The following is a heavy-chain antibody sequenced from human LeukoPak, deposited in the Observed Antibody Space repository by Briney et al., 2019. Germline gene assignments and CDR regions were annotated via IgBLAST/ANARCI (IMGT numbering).Heavy chain of an antibody. CDR3: ASAYCGGDCYSGYFQY. J-gene: IGHJ1*01. V-gene: IGHV4-34*01. D-gene: IGHD2-21*02. CDR2: ISHSGIT. Sequence: NPSETLSLTCTVYGGSFSGYYRGWIRQPPGKGLEWIGEISHSGITNYNPSLKSRITISVDTSKNQFSLKLSSVTAADTAMYYCASAYCGGDCYSGYFQYWGQGTLVTVSS. CDR1: GGSFSGYY.